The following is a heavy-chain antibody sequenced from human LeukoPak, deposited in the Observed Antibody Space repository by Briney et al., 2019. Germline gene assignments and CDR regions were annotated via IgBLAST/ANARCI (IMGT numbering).Heavy chain of an antibody. J-gene: IGHJ4*02. Sequence: GGSLRLSCAASGFTVSSNYMTWVRQAPGKGLEWVSVIYSGGSTYYADSVKGRFTISRDNSKNTLYLQMNSLRAEDTAVYYCARRYGDYVHFDYWGQGTPVTVSS. CDR3: ARRYGDYVHFDY. V-gene: IGHV3-53*01. CDR2: IYSGGST. CDR1: GFTVSSNY. D-gene: IGHD4-17*01.